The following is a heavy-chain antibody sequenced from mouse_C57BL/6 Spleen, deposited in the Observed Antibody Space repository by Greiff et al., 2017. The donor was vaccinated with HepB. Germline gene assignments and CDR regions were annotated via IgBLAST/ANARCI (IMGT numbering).Heavy chain of an antibody. D-gene: IGHD1-1*01. CDR2: ISDGGSYT. CDR1: GFTFSSYA. Sequence: EVQLVESGGGLVKPGGSLKLSCAASGFTFSSYAMSWVRQTPEKRLEWVGTISDGGSYTYYPAKVKGRFTISRDNAKNNLYLQMSHLKSEDTAMYYCAREGGTYYGSSYGYFGVWGTGTTVTVSS. V-gene: IGHV5-4*01. J-gene: IGHJ1*03. CDR3: AREGGTYYGSSYGYFGV.